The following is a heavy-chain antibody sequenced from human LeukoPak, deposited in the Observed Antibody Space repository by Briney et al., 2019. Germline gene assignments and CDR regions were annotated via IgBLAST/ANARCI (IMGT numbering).Heavy chain of an antibody. CDR1: GFTFSSYA. Sequence: GGSLRLSCAASGFTFSSYAMSWVRQAPGKGLEWVSAISGSGGSTYYADSVKGRFTISRDNSKNTLYLQMNGLRAEDTAVYYCAKDRYDSSGYYSHFDYWGQGTLVTVSS. CDR3: AKDRYDSSGYYSHFDY. V-gene: IGHV3-23*01. J-gene: IGHJ4*02. D-gene: IGHD3-22*01. CDR2: ISGSGGST.